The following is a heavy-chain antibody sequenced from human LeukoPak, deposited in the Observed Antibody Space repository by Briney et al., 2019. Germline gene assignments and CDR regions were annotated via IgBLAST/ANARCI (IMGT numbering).Heavy chain of an antibody. Sequence: QSSETLSLTCAVYGGSFSGYYWSWIRQPPGKGLEWIGEINHSGSTNYNPSLKSRVTISVDTSKNQCSLKLSSVTAADTAVYYCARVQEYCSGGSCYSGYNYWGQGTLVTVSS. CDR3: ARVQEYCSGGSCYSGYNY. CDR2: INHSGST. J-gene: IGHJ4*02. CDR1: GGSFSGYY. V-gene: IGHV4-34*01. D-gene: IGHD2-15*01.